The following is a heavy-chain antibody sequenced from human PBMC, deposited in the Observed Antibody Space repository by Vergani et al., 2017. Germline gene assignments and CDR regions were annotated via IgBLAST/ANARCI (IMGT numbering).Heavy chain of an antibody. CDR3: ARDTPRCSSTSCYPDY. D-gene: IGHD2-2*01. CDR1: GFTFSSYS. J-gene: IGHJ4*02. Sequence: EVQLVESGGGLVKPGGSLRLSCAASGFTFSSYSMNWVRQAPGKGLEWVSSISSSSSYIYYADSVKGRFTISRDHAKNSLYLPLNSLRAEDTAVYYCARDTPRCSSTSCYPDYWGQGTLVTVSS. CDR2: ISSSSSYI. V-gene: IGHV3-21*01.